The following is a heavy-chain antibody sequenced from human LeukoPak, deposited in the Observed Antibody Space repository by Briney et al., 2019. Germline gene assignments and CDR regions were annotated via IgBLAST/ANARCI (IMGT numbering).Heavy chain of an antibody. D-gene: IGHD3-9*01. CDR2: IIPIFGTA. CDR3: AREGDYDILTGYYNY. Sequence: SVKVSCKASGGTFSSYALSWVRQAPGQGLEWMGRIIPIFGTANYAQKFQGRVTITTDESTSTAYMELSSLRSEDTAVYYCAREGDYDILTGYYNYWGQGTLVTVSS. J-gene: IGHJ4*02. V-gene: IGHV1-69*05. CDR1: GGTFSSYA.